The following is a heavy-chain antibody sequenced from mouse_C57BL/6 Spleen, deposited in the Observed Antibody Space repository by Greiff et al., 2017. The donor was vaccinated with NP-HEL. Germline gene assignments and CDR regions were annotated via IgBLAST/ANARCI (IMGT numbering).Heavy chain of an antibody. V-gene: IGHV1-69*01. CDR2: IDPSDSYT. J-gene: IGHJ4*01. CDR3: ARRNYYGSSMDY. Sequence: QVQLQQPGAELVMPGASVKLSCKASGYTFTSYWMHWVKQRPGQGLEWIGEIDPSDSYTNYNQKFKGKSTLTVDKSSSTAYMQLSSLTSEDSAVYYCARRNYYGSSMDYWGQGTSVTVSS. CDR1: GYTFTSYW. D-gene: IGHD1-1*01.